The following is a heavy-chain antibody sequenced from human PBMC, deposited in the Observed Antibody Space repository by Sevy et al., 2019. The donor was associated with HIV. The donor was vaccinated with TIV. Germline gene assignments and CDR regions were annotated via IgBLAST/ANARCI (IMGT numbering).Heavy chain of an antibody. V-gene: IGHV4-34*01. CDR1: GASFSGFF. CDR3: ARGRVATKGFDY. CDR2: VDHSGVA. Sequence: SEILSLTCAVYGASFSGFFWSWIRQSPGKGLEWIWEVDHSGVANYNPSLEGRVTLAVDESKNQVSLNVPSVTATDAAIYFCARGRVATKGFDYWGRGSLVTVSS. J-gene: IGHJ4*02. D-gene: IGHD2-21*01.